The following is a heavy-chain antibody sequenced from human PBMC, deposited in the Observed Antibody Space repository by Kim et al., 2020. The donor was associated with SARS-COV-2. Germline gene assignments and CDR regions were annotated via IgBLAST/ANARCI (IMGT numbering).Heavy chain of an antibody. CDR3: ARTMGAPHAFDI. Sequence: YYADAVKDRFTISRDNSKNTLYLQMNSLRAEDTAVYYCARTMGAPHAFDIWGQGTMVTVSS. J-gene: IGHJ3*02. V-gene: IGHV3-30*01. D-gene: IGHD1-26*01.